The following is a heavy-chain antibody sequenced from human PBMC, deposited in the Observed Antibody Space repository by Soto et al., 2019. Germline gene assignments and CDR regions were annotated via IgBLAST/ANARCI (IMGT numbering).Heavy chain of an antibody. Sequence: QVQLVQSGAEVKKPGASVKVSCEASGYTFTNYYINWVRQAPGQGLEWMAVINPSGGSTRYAQKFQGRVTMTRDTSTSTVYMELSSLRSEDTAVYYCAKTYGFLGGYYFDYWGQGTLVTVSS. CDR1: GYTFTNYY. J-gene: IGHJ4*02. CDR2: INPSGGST. D-gene: IGHD3-16*01. CDR3: AKTYGFLGGYYFDY. V-gene: IGHV1-46*01.